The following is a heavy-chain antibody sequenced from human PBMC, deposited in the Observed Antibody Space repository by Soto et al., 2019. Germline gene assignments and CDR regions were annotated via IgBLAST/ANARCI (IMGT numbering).Heavy chain of an antibody. Sequence: QVQLQESGPGLVKPSQTLSLTCTVSGGSISSGGYYWSWIRHHPGKGLEWIGYIYYSGSTYYNPSLKSRVTISVDTSKNQFSLKLSSVTAADTAVYYCARREDTAMVLGWFDPWGQGTLVTVSS. J-gene: IGHJ5*02. D-gene: IGHD5-18*01. CDR2: IYYSGST. CDR1: GGSISSGGYY. V-gene: IGHV4-31*03. CDR3: ARREDTAMVLGWFDP.